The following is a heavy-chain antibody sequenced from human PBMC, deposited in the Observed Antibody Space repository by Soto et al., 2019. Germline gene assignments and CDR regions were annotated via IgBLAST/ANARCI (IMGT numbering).Heavy chain of an antibody. Sequence: QVQLVQSGAEVKKPGSSVKVSCKASGGTFSSYAISWVRQAPGQGLEWMGGIIPIFGTANYAQKFQGRVXIXAXXSTSTAYMELSSLRSEDTAVYYCARVGGALTQFDYWGQGTLVTVSS. J-gene: IGHJ4*02. CDR2: IIPIFGTA. CDR3: ARVGGALTQFDY. CDR1: GGTFSSYA. D-gene: IGHD3-16*01. V-gene: IGHV1-69*12.